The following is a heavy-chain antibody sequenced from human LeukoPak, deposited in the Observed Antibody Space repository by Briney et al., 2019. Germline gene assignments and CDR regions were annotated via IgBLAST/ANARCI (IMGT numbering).Heavy chain of an antibody. D-gene: IGHD3-3*01. Sequence: SVKVSCKASGGTFSSYAISWVRQAPGQGLEWMGGIIPIFGTANYAQKFQGGVTITTDESTSTAYMELSSLRSEDTAVYYCASGGTLSGYLDYWGQGTLVTVSS. V-gene: IGHV1-69*05. CDR2: IIPIFGTA. CDR3: ASGGTLSGYLDY. J-gene: IGHJ4*02. CDR1: GGTFSSYA.